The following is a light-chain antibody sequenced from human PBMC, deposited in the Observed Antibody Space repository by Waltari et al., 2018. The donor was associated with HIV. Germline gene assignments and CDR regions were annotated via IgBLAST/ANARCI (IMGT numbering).Light chain of an antibody. CDR3: QQYRGT. CDR1: QSVSSN. J-gene: IGKJ1*01. V-gene: IGKV3-15*01. CDR2: GAS. Sequence: EIVLTQSPATLSVSLGERAPLSCRASQSVSSNLAWFQQKPGQAPRLLIYGASTRATGVPARFSGSGSGTEFTLTISSLQSEDFAVYYCQQYRGTFGQGTKVEIK.